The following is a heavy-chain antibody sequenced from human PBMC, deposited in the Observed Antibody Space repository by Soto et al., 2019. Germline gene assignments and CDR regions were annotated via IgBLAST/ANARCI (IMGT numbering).Heavy chain of an antibody. CDR3: ARDLQIDGYYYGMDV. CDR2: INPSGGST. J-gene: IGHJ6*02. CDR1: GYTFTSYY. Sequence: QVQLVQSGAEVKKPGASVKVSCKASGYTFTSYYMHWVRQAPGQGLEWMGIINPSGGSTSYAQKFQGRVTMTRDTSTSTVYMELSSLRSEDTAVYYCARDLQIDGYYYGMDVWGQGTTVTVSS. V-gene: IGHV1-46*01.